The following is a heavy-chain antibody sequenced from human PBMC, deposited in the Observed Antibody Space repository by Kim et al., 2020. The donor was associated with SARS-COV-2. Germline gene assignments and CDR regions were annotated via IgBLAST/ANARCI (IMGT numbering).Heavy chain of an antibody. Sequence: SETLSLTCTVSGGSISSSSYYWGWIRQPPGKGLEWIGNIYYSGSTYYNPSLKSRVTISVDTSKNQFSLKLSSVTAADTAVYYCARDPLRELTLIGNYYYYYGMDVWGQGTTVTVSS. V-gene: IGHV4-39*07. CDR2: IYYSGST. J-gene: IGHJ6*02. CDR3: ARDPLRELTLIGNYYYYYGMDV. D-gene: IGHD1-7*01. CDR1: GGSISSSSYY.